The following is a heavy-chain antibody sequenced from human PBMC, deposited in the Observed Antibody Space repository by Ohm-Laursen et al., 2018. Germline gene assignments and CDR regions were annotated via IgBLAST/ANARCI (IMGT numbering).Heavy chain of an antibody. CDR1: GGSISSCY. J-gene: IGHJ4*02. D-gene: IGHD6-19*01. Sequence: SETLSLTCTVSGGSISSCYWIGIRQPPGKGLEGIGYIYYSGSTNYNPSLKSRVTISVDTTKNQFSMKLSSVTAADTAVYYCARRAWHSSGFRNWYYFDYWGQGTLVTVSS. CDR3: ARRAWHSSGFRNWYYFDY. CDR2: IYYSGST. V-gene: IGHV4-59*08.